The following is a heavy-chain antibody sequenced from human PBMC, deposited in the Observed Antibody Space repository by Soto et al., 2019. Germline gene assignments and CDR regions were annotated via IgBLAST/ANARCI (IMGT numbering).Heavy chain of an antibody. D-gene: IGHD1-26*01. Sequence: QVQLQESGPGLVKPSETLSLTCTVPGGSISSYYWSWIRQPPGKGMEWIGYIYYSGSTNYNPSLESRVSMSVDTSKNQFSLTLNSVTAADTAFYYCARGSNTWDYWGQGTLVTVSS. CDR2: IYYSGST. V-gene: IGHV4-59*01. J-gene: IGHJ4*02. CDR3: ARGSNTWDY. CDR1: GGSISSYY.